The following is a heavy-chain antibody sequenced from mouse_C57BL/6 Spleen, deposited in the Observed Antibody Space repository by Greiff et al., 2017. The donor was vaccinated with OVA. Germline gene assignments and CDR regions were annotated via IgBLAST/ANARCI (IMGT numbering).Heavy chain of an antibody. CDR2: IDPEDGDT. Sequence: EAQLQQSGAELVRPGASVKLSCTASGFNIKDYYMHWVKQRPEQGLEWIGRIDPEDGDTEYAPKFQGKATMTADTSSNTAYLQLSSLTSEDTAVYYCTTDYGRDYFDYWGQGTTLTVSS. CDR3: TTDYGRDYFDY. V-gene: IGHV14-1*01. CDR1: GFNIKDYY. J-gene: IGHJ2*01. D-gene: IGHD1-2*01.